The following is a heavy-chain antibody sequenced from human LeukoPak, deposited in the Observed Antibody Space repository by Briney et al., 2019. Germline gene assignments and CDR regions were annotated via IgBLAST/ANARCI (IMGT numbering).Heavy chain of an antibody. CDR3: ASDTFGDNYYYGMDV. Sequence: SVKVSCKASGGTFSSYAISWVRQAPGQGLEWMGGIIPILGTANYAQKFQGRVTITADKSTSTAYMELSSLRSEDTAVYYCASDTFGDNYYYGMDVWGKGTTVTVSS. CDR1: GGTFSSYA. D-gene: IGHD3-10*01. CDR2: IIPILGTA. J-gene: IGHJ6*04. V-gene: IGHV1-69*10.